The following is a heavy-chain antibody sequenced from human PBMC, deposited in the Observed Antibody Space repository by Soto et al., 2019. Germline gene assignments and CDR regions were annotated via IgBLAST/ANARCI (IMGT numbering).Heavy chain of an antibody. J-gene: IGHJ3*02. CDR3: ARECYNXAFDAFDI. CDR2: IIPIFGTA. CDR1: GGTFSSYA. V-gene: IGHV1-69*13. D-gene: IGHD5-12*01. Sequence: SVKVSCKASGGTFSSYAISWVRQAPGQGLEWMGGIIPIFGTANYAQKFQGRVTITADESTSTAYMELRRLRSEGTAVYYCARECYNXAFDAFDIWGQGTMGTVSS.